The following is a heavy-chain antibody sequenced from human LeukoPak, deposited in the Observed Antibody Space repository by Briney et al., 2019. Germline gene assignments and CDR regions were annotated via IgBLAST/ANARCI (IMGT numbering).Heavy chain of an antibody. CDR1: GYSISSGYY. D-gene: IGHD4-17*01. V-gene: IGHV4-38-2*01. J-gene: IGHJ3*02. CDR2: IYHSGST. CDR3: ARRLRKTFDAFDI. Sequence: SETLSLTCAVSGYSISSGYYWGWIRQLPGKGMEWIGSIYHSGSTYYNPSLKSRVTISVDTSKNQFSLKLSSVTAADTAVYYCARRLRKTFDAFDIWGQGTMVTVSS.